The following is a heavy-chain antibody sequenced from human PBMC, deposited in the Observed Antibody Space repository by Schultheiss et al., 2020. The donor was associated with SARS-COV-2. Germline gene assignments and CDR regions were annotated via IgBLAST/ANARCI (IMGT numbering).Heavy chain of an antibody. D-gene: IGHD5-12*01. V-gene: IGHV4-34*01. CDR3: ARDRGSGYGHFDY. Sequence: SQTLSLTCAVYGGSFSGYYWSWIRQPPGKGLEWIGEINHSGSTNYNPSLKSRVTISADTSKNQFSLKLSSVTATDTAVYYCARDRGSGYGHFDYWGQGTLVTVSS. J-gene: IGHJ4*02. CDR2: INHSGST. CDR1: GGSFSGYY.